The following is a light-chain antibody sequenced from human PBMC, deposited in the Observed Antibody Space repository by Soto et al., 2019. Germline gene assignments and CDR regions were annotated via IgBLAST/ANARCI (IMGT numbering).Light chain of an antibody. CDR3: QQYGSSPWT. CDR1: QSVSSN. Sequence: EIVMTQSPATLSVPPGERATLSCRASQSVSSNLAWYQQKPGQAPRLLIYGASSRATGIPDRFSGSGSGTDFTLTISRLEPEDFAVYYCQQYGSSPWTFGQGTKVDIK. V-gene: IGKV3-20*01. J-gene: IGKJ1*01. CDR2: GAS.